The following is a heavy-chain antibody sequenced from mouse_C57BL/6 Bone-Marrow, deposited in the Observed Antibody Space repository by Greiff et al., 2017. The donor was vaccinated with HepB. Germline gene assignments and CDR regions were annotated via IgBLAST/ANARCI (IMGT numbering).Heavy chain of an antibody. Sequence: VQLQQSGAELVKPGASVKISCKASGYAFSSYWMNWVKQRPGKGLEWIGQIYPGDGDTNSNGKFKGKATLTADKSSSTAYMQLSSLTSEDSAVYFCARNPLDYCSSHFDYWGQGTTLTVSS. J-gene: IGHJ2*01. CDR3: ARNPLDYCSSHFDY. V-gene: IGHV1-80*01. CDR1: GYAFSSYW. D-gene: IGHD1-1*01. CDR2: IYPGDGDT.